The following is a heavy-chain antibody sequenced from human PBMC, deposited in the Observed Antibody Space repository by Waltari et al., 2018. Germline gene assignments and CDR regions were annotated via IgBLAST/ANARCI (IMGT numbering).Heavy chain of an antibody. CDR1: GFSLSNARMG. D-gene: IGHD2-15*01. Sequence: QVTLKESGPVLVKPTETLTLTCTVSGFSLSNARMGVSWIRQPPGKALEWLAHIFSNDEKSYSTSLKSRLTISKDTSKSQVVLTMTNMDPVDTATYYCVWDRGYCSGGSCYRFDYWGQGTLVTVSS. V-gene: IGHV2-26*04. CDR3: VWDRGYCSGGSCYRFDY. CDR2: IFSNDEK. J-gene: IGHJ4*02.